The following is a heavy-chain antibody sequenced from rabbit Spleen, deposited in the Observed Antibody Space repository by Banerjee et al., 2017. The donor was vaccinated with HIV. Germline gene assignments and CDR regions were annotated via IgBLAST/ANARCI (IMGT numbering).Heavy chain of an antibody. CDR3: ARGDSAFGL. CDR2: INSYTGKS. D-gene: IGHD2-1*01. CDR1: GFSFSDRDV. Sequence: QEQLEESGGGLVKPEGSLTLTCKASGFSFSDRDVMCWVRQAPGKGLEWIACINSYTGKSVYANWAKGPFTISKTSSTTVTLQMTSLTAADTATYFCARGDSAFGLWGPGTLVTV. V-gene: IGHV1S45*01. J-gene: IGHJ6*01.